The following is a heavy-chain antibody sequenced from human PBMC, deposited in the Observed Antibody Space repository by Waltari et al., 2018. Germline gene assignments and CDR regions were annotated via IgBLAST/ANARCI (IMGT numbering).Heavy chain of an antibody. V-gene: IGHV2-5*01. CDR3: AHRPPYSGYSPMTG. J-gene: IGHJ4*02. Sequence: QITLKESGPTLVKPTQTLTLTCNFSGFSLSTSGVGVGWLRQHPGKALEWLALIYWNDDKRYSPSLKSRLTITKDTSKNQVVLTMTNMDPVDTATYYCAHRPPYSGYSPMTGWGQGTLVTVSS. CDR2: IYWNDDK. D-gene: IGHD5-12*01. CDR1: GFSLSTSGVG.